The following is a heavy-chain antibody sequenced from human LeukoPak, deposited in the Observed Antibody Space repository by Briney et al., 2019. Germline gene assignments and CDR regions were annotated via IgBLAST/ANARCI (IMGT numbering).Heavy chain of an antibody. D-gene: IGHD6-19*01. CDR3: AKWGSGWYAGVDY. CDR1: GGSISSYY. CDR2: IYTSGST. Sequence: SETLSLTCTVSGGSISSYYWSWIRQPAGKGLEWIGRIYTSGSTNYNPSLKSRVTMSVDTSKNQFSLKLSSVAAEDTAVYYCAKWGSGWYAGVDYWGQGTLVTVSS. J-gene: IGHJ4*02. V-gene: IGHV4-4*07.